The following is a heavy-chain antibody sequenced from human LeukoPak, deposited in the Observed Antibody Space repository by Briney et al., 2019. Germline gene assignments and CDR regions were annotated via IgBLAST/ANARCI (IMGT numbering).Heavy chain of an antibody. V-gene: IGHV1-46*01. CDR3: ARDCTNGVCPFDY. Sequence: ASVKVSCKASGYTFTDYYMHWVRQAPGQGLEWMGIINPSGGGTSYAQKFQGRVTMTRDTSTSTVYMELSSLRSEDTAVYYCARDCTNGVCPFDYWGQGTLVTVSS. CDR1: GYTFTDYY. D-gene: IGHD2-8*01. J-gene: IGHJ4*02. CDR2: INPSGGGT.